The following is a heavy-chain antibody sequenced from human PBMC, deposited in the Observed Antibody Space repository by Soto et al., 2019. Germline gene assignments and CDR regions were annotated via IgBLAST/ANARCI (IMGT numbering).Heavy chain of an antibody. Sequence: SETLSLTCAVYGGSFSGYYWSWIRQPPWKGLEWIGEINHSGSTNYNPSLKSRVTISVDTSKNQFSLKLSSVTAADTAVYYCARGPLCITGTCYYGMDVWGQGTTVTVSS. V-gene: IGHV4-34*01. CDR3: ARGPLCITGTCYYGMDV. D-gene: IGHD1-7*01. CDR2: INHSGST. J-gene: IGHJ6*02. CDR1: GGSFSGYY.